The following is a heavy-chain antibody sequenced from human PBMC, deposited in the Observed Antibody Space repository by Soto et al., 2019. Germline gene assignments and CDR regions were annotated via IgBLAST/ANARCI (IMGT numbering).Heavy chain of an antibody. CDR2: IWDDGSNK. J-gene: IGHJ6*02. Sequence: PGGSLRLSCVTSGFTFNNYGMHWVRQAPGKGLEWVAVIWDDGSNKYYAESVKGRFTISRDTSKNTLFLQMNSLRAEDTAVYHCARDKGNYYGSGRSGMHLWGQATTATVSS. CDR3: ARDKGNYYGSGRSGMHL. D-gene: IGHD3-10*01. V-gene: IGHV3-33*01. CDR1: GFTFNNYG.